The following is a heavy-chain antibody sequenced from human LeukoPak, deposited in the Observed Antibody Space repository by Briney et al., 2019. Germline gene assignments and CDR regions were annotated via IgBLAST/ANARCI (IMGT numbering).Heavy chain of an antibody. J-gene: IGHJ6*03. CDR3: ARSLRWPKHSTYYYYMDV. Sequence: ASVKVSCKASGYTFTSYDINWVRQATGQGLEWMGWMNPNSGNTGYAQKFQGRVTMTRNTSISTAYMELSSLRSEDTAVYYCARSLRWPKHSTYYYYMDVWGKGTTVTVSS. CDR1: GYTFTSYD. D-gene: IGHD2-21*01. V-gene: IGHV1-8*01. CDR2: MNPNSGNT.